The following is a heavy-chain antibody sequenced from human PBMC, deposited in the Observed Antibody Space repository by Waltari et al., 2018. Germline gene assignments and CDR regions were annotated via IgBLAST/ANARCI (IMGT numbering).Heavy chain of an antibody. V-gene: IGHV1-3*01. J-gene: IGHJ5*02. CDR1: GYTFTTYA. CDR2: LNGGNGNT. CDR3: AREMRREAGWFDP. D-gene: IGHD1-26*01. Sequence: QVQLAQSGAAVKKPGASVKVSCKASGYTFTTYAMHWVRQAPGQRLEWMGWLNGGNGNTKYAQKFQGRVTITRDTSASTAYMELSSLRSEDTAVYYCAREMRREAGWFDPWGQGTLVTVSS.